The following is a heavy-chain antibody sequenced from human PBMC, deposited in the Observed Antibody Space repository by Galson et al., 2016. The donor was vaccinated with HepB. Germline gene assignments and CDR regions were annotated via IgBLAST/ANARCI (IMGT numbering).Heavy chain of an antibody. V-gene: IGHV4-39*07. CDR1: GGSIASADHF. Sequence: LSLTCTVSGGSIASADHFWGWVRQSPGRGLEWIASLFYTGNTYYNPSLKSRVSISVDRSTNQFSLTVDSLTAADTAVYFCARRNYGGRSPFDYWGQGILVTVSS. J-gene: IGHJ4*02. D-gene: IGHD4-23*01. CDR2: LFYTGNT. CDR3: ARRNYGGRSPFDY.